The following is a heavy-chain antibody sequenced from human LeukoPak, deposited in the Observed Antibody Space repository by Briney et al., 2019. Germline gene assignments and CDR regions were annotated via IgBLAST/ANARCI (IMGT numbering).Heavy chain of an antibody. J-gene: IGHJ4*02. CDR2: IKQDGSEK. V-gene: IGHV3-7*01. CDR1: GFTFSTYW. Sequence: GSLRLSCAVSGFTFSTYWMSWVRQAPGKGLECVAGIKQDGSEKYYVDSVEGRFTISRDNANNALYLQMNSLRAEDTAIYYCARWGRGTGFDYWGQGTLATVSS. D-gene: IGHD7-27*01. CDR3: ARWGRGTGFDY.